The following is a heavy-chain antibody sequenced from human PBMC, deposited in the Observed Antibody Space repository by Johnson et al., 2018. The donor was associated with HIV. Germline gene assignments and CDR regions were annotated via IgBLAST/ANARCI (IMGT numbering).Heavy chain of an antibody. Sequence: EKLVESGGGLVQPGRSLRLSCAPSGFTFEDYGMSWVREAPGKGLEWVSGINWNGGSTGYVDSVKGRFTISRDNAKNSLYLQMNSLRAEDTALYYYARVRTAAGFDAFDIWGQGTMVTVSS. V-gene: IGHV3-20*04. CDR3: ARVRTAAGFDAFDI. CDR1: GFTFEDYG. CDR2: INWNGGST. D-gene: IGHD6-13*01. J-gene: IGHJ3*02.